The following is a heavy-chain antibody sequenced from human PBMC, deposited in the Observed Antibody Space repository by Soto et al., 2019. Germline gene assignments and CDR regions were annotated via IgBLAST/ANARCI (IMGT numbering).Heavy chain of an antibody. V-gene: IGHV3-23*01. CDR1: GYTFSSFD. Sequence: QPGGSLRLSCAVSGYTFSSFDMSWVRQAPGKGLEWVSTISGSGGGTNYADSVKGRFTISRDISTYTVYLQMNSLRAEDTAVYYCAHRTGFDYWGQGALVTASS. CDR3: AHRTGFDY. CDR2: ISGSGGGT. J-gene: IGHJ4*02.